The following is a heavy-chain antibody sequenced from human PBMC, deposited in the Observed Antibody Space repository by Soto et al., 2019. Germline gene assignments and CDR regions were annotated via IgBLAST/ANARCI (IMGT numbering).Heavy chain of an antibody. J-gene: IGHJ6*03. CDR1: GFTLSNAW. D-gene: IGHD3-3*01. CDR3: TTYDFWSGYYPSGYYYYYMDV. V-gene: IGHV3-15*01. CDR2: IKSKTDGGTT. Sequence: GGSLRLSCAASGFTLSNAWMSWVRQAPGKGLEWVGRIKSKTDGGTTDHAAPVKGRFTISRDDSKNTLYLQMNSLKTEDTAVYYCTTYDFWSGYYPSGYYYYYMDVWGKGTTVTVSS.